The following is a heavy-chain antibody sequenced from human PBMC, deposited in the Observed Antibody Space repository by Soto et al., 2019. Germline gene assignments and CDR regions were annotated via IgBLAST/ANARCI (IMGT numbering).Heavy chain of an antibody. CDR2: IKQDGSEK. CDR1: GFTFSSYW. CDR3: ARDRVGSSWTYYFDY. V-gene: IGHV3-7*01. J-gene: IGHJ4*02. D-gene: IGHD6-13*01. Sequence: EVQLVESGGGLVQPGGSLRLSCAASGFTFSSYWMSWVRQAPGKGLEWVANIKQDGSEKYYVDSVKGRFTISRDNAKNSLYLQMNSLRAEDTAVYYCARDRVGSSWTYYFDYWGQGTLVTVSS.